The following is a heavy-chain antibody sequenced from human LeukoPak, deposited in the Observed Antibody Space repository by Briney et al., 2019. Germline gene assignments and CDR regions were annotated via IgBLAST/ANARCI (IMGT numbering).Heavy chain of an antibody. CDR1: GGSISSYY. CDR2: IYTSGST. V-gene: IGHV4-4*07. D-gene: IGHD3-3*01. J-gene: IGHJ5*02. CDR3: ARIFDFWSANAFDP. Sequence: PSETLSLTCTVSGGSISSYYWSWIRQPAGKGLEWIGRIYTSGSTNYNPSLKSRVTMSVDTSKNQFSLKLSSVTAADTAVYYCARIFDFWSANAFDPWGQGTLVTVSS.